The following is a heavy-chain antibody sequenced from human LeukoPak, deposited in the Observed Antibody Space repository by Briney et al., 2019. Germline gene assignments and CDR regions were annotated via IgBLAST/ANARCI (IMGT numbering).Heavy chain of an antibody. J-gene: IGHJ5*02. CDR2: ISGSGGRT. V-gene: IGHV3-23*01. CDR1: GFTFSSYA. Sequence: GASLRLSCAASGFTFSSYAMSWVRQASGKGLEWVSGISGSGGRTYYADSVKGRFTISRDNSKNTLYLQMNSLRAEDTAVYYCAKPRYSSSWYWFDPWGQGTLVTVSS. D-gene: IGHD6-13*01. CDR3: AKPRYSSSWYWFDP.